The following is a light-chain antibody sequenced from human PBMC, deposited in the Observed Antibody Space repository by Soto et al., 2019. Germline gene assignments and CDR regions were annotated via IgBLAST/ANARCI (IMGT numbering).Light chain of an antibody. J-gene: IGLJ2*01. V-gene: IGLV1-47*01. CDR1: SSNIGSNY. CDR2: RNN. Sequence: QLVLTQPPSASGTPGQRVTISCSGSSSNIGSNYVYWYQQLPGTAPKLLIYRNNQRPSGVPDRFSGSKSGTSASLAISGLRSEDEAEYYGAAWDDSLSGVVFGGGTKLTVL. CDR3: AAWDDSLSGVV.